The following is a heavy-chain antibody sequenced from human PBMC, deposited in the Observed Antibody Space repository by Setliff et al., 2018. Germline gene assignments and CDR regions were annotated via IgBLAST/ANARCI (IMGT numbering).Heavy chain of an antibody. CDR3: ARDNTLFGVVITGSWFDP. Sequence: GGSLRLSCAASGFTFSSFWMAWVRQSPGRGLEWVANTNQDGSGKYYVDSVKGRFTISRDNAKNSLSLQMNGLRAEDTSVYYCARDNTLFGVVITGSWFDPWGQGTLVTVSS. D-gene: IGHD3-3*01. CDR2: TNQDGSGK. CDR1: GFTFSSFW. V-gene: IGHV3-7*01. J-gene: IGHJ5*02.